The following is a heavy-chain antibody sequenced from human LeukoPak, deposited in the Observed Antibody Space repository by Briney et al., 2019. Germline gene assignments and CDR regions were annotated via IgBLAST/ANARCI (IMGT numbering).Heavy chain of an antibody. J-gene: IGHJ4*02. V-gene: IGHV1-18*01. CDR3: ARDLGHSSSWYRPFDY. CDR1: GYTFTTYG. Sequence: ASVKVSCKASGYTFTTYGISWVRQAPGQGLEWMGWISAYNGNTNYAQKLQGRVTMTTDTSTSTAYMELRSLRSDDTAVYYCARDLGHSSSWYRPFDYWGQGTLVTVSS. CDR2: ISAYNGNT. D-gene: IGHD6-13*01.